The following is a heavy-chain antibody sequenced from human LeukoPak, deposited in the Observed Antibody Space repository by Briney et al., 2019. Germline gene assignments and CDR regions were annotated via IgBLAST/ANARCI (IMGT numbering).Heavy chain of an antibody. D-gene: IGHD2-15*01. Sequence: SETLSLTCTVSGGSISSYYWSWIRQPPGKGLEWIGYIYYSGSTNYNPSLKSRVTISVDTSKNQFSLKLSSVTAADTAVYYCARWSGVVVVAAIPWGFDPWGQGTLVTVSS. CDR2: IYYSGST. CDR1: GGSISSYY. V-gene: IGHV4-59*01. J-gene: IGHJ5*02. CDR3: ARWSGVVVVAAIPWGFDP.